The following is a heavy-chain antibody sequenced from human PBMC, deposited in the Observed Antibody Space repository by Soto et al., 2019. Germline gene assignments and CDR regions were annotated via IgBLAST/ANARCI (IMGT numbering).Heavy chain of an antibody. Sequence: EVQLLESGGGLVQPGGSLRLSCAASGHSFANYGMSWVRQAPGKGLEWVSGISGSGGRTYYADSVKGRFTVSRDNSKNTRSLTVARMGGEYTAVYYCARGTRYSSSWFGDGLDLWGQGTMVTVSS. CDR3: ARGTRYSSSWFGDGLDL. V-gene: IGHV3-23*01. CDR1: GHSFANYG. CDR2: ISGSGGRT. J-gene: IGHJ3*01. D-gene: IGHD6-13*01.